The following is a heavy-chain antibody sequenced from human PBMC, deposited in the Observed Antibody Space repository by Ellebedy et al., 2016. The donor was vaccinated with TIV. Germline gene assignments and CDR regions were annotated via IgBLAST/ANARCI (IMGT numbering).Heavy chain of an antibody. D-gene: IGHD4-17*01. CDR3: AISTVTTEMDY. CDR1: GYTFTSSD. V-gene: IGHV1-8*02. CDR2: MNPNSGNT. Sequence: ASVKVSXXASGYTFTSSDINWVRQATGQGLEWMGWMNPNSGNTGHAQKFQGRLTMTRNTSISTAYMELSSLRSEDTAVYYCAISTVTTEMDYWGQGTLVTVSS. J-gene: IGHJ4*02.